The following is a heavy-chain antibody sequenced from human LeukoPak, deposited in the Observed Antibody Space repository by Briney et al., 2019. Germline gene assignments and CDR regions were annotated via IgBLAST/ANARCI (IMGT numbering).Heavy chain of an antibody. CDR2: ISGSGGST. V-gene: IGHV3-23*01. CDR3: AKEEAYYYDSSGYFDY. J-gene: IGHJ4*02. D-gene: IGHD3-22*01. CDR1: GFTFSSYA. Sequence: PGGSLRLSCAASGFTFSSYAMSWVRQAPGKGLEWVSAISGSGGSTYYADSVKGRFTISRDNSKNMLYLQMNSLRAEDTAVYYCAKEEAYYYDSSGYFDYWGQGTLVTVSS.